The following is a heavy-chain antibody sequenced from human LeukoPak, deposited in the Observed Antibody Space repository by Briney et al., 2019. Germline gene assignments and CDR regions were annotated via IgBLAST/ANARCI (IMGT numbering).Heavy chain of an antibody. CDR1: GGSISSSSYY. J-gene: IGHJ3*02. CDR2: IYYSGST. Sequence: SETLSLTCTVSGGSISSSSYYWGWIRQPPGKGLEWIGSIYYSGSTYYNPSLKSRVTISVDTSKNQFSLKLSSVTAADTAVYYCARFDDSSGYYYWNAFDIWGQGTMVTVSS. D-gene: IGHD3-22*01. V-gene: IGHV4-39*01. CDR3: ARFDDSSGYYYWNAFDI.